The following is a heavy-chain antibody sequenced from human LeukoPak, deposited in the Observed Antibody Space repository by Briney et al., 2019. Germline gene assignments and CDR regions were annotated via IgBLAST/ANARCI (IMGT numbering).Heavy chain of an antibody. V-gene: IGHV4-59*01. CDR2: IYYSGST. J-gene: IGHJ4*02. D-gene: IGHD6-19*01. CDR1: GGSISSYY. Sequence: SETLSLTCTVSGGSISSYYWGWIRQPPGKGLEWIGYIYYSGSTNFNPSLKSRVTISVDTSKNQFSLKLSSVTAADTAVYYCAVLSSGWPYYFGYWGQGTLVTVSS. CDR3: AVLSSGWPYYFGY.